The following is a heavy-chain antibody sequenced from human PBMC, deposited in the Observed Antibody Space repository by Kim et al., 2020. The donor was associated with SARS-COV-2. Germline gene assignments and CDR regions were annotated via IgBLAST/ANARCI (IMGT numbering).Heavy chain of an antibody. CDR1: GVSIRQNW. J-gene: IGHJ5*02. CDR2: IYHSGTT. CDR3: ARGASSGLTAVDWFDH. V-gene: IGHV4-4*02. D-gene: IGHD6-25*01. Sequence: SETLSLTCAVSGVSIRQNWWSWVRQSPGKGLEWIGDIYHSGTTNYNPSLKSRVTMSVDTSKNQFSLKLISMTLADTAKYYCARGASSGLTAVDWFDHWG.